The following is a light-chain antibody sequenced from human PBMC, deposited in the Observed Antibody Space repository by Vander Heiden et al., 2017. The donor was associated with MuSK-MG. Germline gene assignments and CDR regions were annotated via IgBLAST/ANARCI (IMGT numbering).Light chain of an antibody. CDR1: SSDVGGYNY. J-gene: IGLJ2*01. V-gene: IGLV2-11*01. Sequence: QSALTQPRSVSGSPGQSVTISCTGTSSDVGGYNYVSWYQQHPGKAPKLMIYDVSKRPSGVPDRFSGSKSGNTASLTISGLQAEEEADYYCCSYAGSYTCDVVFGGGTKLTVL. CDR3: CSYAGSYTCDVV. CDR2: DVS.